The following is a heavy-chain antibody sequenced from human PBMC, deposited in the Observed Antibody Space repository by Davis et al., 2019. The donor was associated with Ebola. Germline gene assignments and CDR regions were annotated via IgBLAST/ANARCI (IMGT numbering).Heavy chain of an antibody. CDR3: ARDHSFSDYGELFWY. CDR1: GYIFTSYA. Sequence: ASVKVSCKASGYIFTSYAMHWVRQAPGQRLEWMGWINAGNGNTKYSQKFQGRVTITRDTSASTAYMELSSLRSEDTAVYYCARDHSFSDYGELFWYWGQGTLVTVSS. CDR2: INAGNGNT. D-gene: IGHD4-17*01. J-gene: IGHJ4*02. V-gene: IGHV1-3*01.